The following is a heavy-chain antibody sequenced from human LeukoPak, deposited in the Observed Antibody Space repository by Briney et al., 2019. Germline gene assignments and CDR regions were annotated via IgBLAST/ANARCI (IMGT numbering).Heavy chain of an antibody. CDR3: ARSGHAGNYLSWFDP. V-gene: IGHV4-59*08. CDR2: IHYSGST. J-gene: IGHJ5*02. D-gene: IGHD1-7*01. Sequence: SQTLSLTCTVSGGSISSYYWNWIRQPPGKGLEWVGYIHYSGSTNYNPSLKSRVTISGDTSKNQFSLKLSSVTAADTAVYYCARSGHAGNYLSWFDPWGQGTLVTVSS. CDR1: GGSISSYY.